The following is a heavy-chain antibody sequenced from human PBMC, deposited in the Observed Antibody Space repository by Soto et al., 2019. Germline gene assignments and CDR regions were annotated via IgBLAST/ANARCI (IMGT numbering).Heavy chain of an antibody. V-gene: IGHV5-51*01. D-gene: IGHD5-12*01. CDR2: IYPGDSDT. CDR3: ARQTVDVDIVAYCDP. J-gene: IGHJ5*02. CDR1: GYSFTSYW. Sequence: EVQLVQSGAEVKKPGESLKISCKGSGYSFTSYWIGWVRQMPGKGLEWMGIIYPGDSDTRYSPSFQGQVTISADKSISTAYLQWSSLKASDTAMYYCARQTVDVDIVAYCDPWGQGTLVTVSS.